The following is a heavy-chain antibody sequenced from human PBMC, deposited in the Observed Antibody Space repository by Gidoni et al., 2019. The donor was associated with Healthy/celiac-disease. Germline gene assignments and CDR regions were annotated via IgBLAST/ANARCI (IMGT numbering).Heavy chain of an antibody. CDR2: ISAYNGNT. CDR1: GYTFTSSG. V-gene: IGHV1-18*01. Sequence: QVRLVQSGAEVKKPGASVKVSCKASGYTFTSSGISWVRQAAGQGLEWMGWISAYNGNTNYAQKLQGRVTMTTDTSTSTAYMELRSLRSDDTAVYYCAREGASSQELYYYYGMDVWGQGTTVTVSS. CDR3: AREGASSQELYYYYGMDV. J-gene: IGHJ6*02. D-gene: IGHD1-7*01.